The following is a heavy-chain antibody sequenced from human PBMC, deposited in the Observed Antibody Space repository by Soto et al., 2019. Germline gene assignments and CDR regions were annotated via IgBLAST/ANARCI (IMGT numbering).Heavy chain of an antibody. J-gene: IGHJ4*02. V-gene: IGHV3-9*01. CDR2: VSWTNISF. Sequence: LRLSCAASGFTFGDYAMHWVRQVPGRGLEWASGVSWTNISFGYADSVKGRFTISRDNARNSLYLQMNSLRREDTAFYYCAKDRNTAMVTGDFDYWGQGILVTVSS. CDR1: GFTFGDYA. CDR3: AKDRNTAMVTGDFDY. D-gene: IGHD5-18*01.